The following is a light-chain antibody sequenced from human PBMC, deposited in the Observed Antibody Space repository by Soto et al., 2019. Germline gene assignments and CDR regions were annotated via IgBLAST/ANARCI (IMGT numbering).Light chain of an antibody. Sequence: QSVLTQPASVSGSSGQSITLSCTGTTSDVGGYHFVSWYQQHPGKAPKLMIYEVTNRPSGVSDRFSGSKSGNTASLTISGLQAEDEADYYCYSYTTTSTDVFGSGTKVTVL. CDR1: TSDVGGYHF. J-gene: IGLJ1*01. CDR3: YSYTTTSTDV. V-gene: IGLV2-14*01. CDR2: EVT.